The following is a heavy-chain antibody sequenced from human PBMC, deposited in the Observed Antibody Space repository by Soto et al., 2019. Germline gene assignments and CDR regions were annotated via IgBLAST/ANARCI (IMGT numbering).Heavy chain of an antibody. J-gene: IGHJ4*02. CDR1: GFTFSSYS. D-gene: IGHD4-17*01. Sequence: PGGSLRLSCADSGFTFSSYSMNWVRQAPGKGLEWVSYISSGTTTIYYADSVKGRFTISRDNAKNSLYLQMNSLRDEDTAVYYCARDHYVDYIFDYWGQGTLVTVSS. V-gene: IGHV3-48*02. CDR2: ISSGTTTI. CDR3: ARDHYVDYIFDY.